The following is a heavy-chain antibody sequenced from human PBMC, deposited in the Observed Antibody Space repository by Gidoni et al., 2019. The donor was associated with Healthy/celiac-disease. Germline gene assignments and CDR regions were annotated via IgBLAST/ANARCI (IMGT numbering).Heavy chain of an antibody. J-gene: IGHJ6*02. V-gene: IGHV1-2*02. Sequence: QEQLVQSGAEVKKPGASVKVSCQASGYTFTAYYMHWVRQAPGQGLEWMGWINPNSGGTKYAQKFQDRVSMTTDTSISTAYMEVSRLTSDDTAVYYCARGTIRMDVWGQGTTVTVSS. D-gene: IGHD2-21*01. CDR2: INPNSGGT. CDR1: GYTFTAYY. CDR3: ARGTIRMDV.